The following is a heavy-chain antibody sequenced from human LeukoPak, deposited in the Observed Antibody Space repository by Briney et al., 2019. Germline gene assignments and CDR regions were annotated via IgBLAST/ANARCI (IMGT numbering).Heavy chain of an antibody. D-gene: IGHD2-2*01. V-gene: IGHV4-59*01. Sequence: SETLSLTCTVSGGSISSYYWSWIRQPPGKGLEWIGYIYYSGSTNYNPSLKSRVTISVDTSKNQFSLRLSSVTAADTAVYYCARMIGYCSSTSCHTLFYYYGMDVWGQGTTVTVSS. J-gene: IGHJ6*02. CDR1: GGSISSYY. CDR2: IYYSGST. CDR3: ARMIGYCSSTSCHTLFYYYGMDV.